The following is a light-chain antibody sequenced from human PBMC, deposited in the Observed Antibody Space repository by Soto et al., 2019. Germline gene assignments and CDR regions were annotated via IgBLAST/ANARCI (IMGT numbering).Light chain of an antibody. V-gene: IGLV1-51*01. CDR3: GTWDSSLSAVV. CDR2: DNN. Sequence: QSVLTQPPSVSAAPGQKVTISCSGSSSNIGNNYVSWYQQLPGTAPKLLMYDNNKRPSGIPDRFSGSKSGTSSTLGITGLRTGDEGDYYCGTWDSSLSAVVFGGGTKLTVL. J-gene: IGLJ2*01. CDR1: SSNIGNNY.